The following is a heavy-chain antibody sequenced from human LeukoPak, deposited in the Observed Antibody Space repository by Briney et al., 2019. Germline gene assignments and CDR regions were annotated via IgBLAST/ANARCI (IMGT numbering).Heavy chain of an antibody. CDR2: INPNSGGT. V-gene: IGHV1-2*02. D-gene: IGHD2-21*02. J-gene: IGHJ4*02. CDR3: ARSLLAYCGGDCYHDY. Sequence: VASVKVSRKASGYTFTGYYMHWVRQAPGQGLEWMGWINPNSGGTNYAQKFQGRVTMTRDTSISTAYMELSRLRSDDTAVYYCARSLLAYCGGDCYHDYWGQGTLVTVSS. CDR1: GYTFTGYY.